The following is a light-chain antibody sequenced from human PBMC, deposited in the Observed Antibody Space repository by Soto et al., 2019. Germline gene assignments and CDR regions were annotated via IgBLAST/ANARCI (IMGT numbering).Light chain of an antibody. CDR3: AAWDDSLNGYV. V-gene: IGLV1-44*01. CDR2: SYN. J-gene: IGLJ1*01. Sequence: QSVLTQPPSASGTPGQRVTISCSGSRSNIETYTVNWYQQLPGAAPKLLIYSYNQRPSRVPDRFSGSKSGTSASLAISGLQSEDEGDYYCAAWDDSLNGYVFGTGTKLT. CDR1: RSNIETYT.